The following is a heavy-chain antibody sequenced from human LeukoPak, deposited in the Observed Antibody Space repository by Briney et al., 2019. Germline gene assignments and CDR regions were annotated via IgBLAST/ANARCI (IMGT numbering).Heavy chain of an antibody. CDR3: ARSYGSGTTYYFDY. D-gene: IGHD3-10*01. CDR1: GFTFSSYS. CDR2: ISSSSSYI. V-gene: IGHV3-21*04. Sequence: GGSLRLSCAASGFTFSSYSMNWVRQAPGKGLEWVSSISSSSSYIYYADSVKGRFTISRDNAKTSLYLQMNSLRAEDTAVYYCARSYGSGTTYYFDYWGQGTLVTVSS. J-gene: IGHJ4*02.